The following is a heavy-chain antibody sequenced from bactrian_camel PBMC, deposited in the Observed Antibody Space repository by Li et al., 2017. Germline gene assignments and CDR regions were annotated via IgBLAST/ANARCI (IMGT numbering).Heavy chain of an antibody. CDR2: VKSNT. CDR1: GITFSNYY. J-gene: IGHJ6*01. D-gene: IGHD6*01. CDR3: AGAYGGSWWPAAFGY. V-gene: IGHV3-2*01. Sequence: LVESGGGLVQPGGSLRLSCAASGITFSNYYVTWVRQVPEKGLEWVSSVKSNTYYADSVKGRFTMSRDNAKNTVYLQMNSLKSEDTALYYCAGAYGGSWWPAAFGYWGQGTQVTVS.